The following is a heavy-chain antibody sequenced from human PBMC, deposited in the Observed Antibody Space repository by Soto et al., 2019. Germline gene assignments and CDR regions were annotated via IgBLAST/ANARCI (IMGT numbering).Heavy chain of an antibody. CDR1: GASVGSGGYS. J-gene: IGHJ5*02. Sequence: SETLSLTCAVSGASVGSGGYSWSWIRQPPGKSLEWIGYIYHGVSTDYNPSLKSRVTISVDTSKNQFSLKLSFVTAADTAVYYCARSVDPWGQGTLVTVSS. CDR3: ARSVDP. V-gene: IGHV4-30-2*05. CDR2: IYHGVST.